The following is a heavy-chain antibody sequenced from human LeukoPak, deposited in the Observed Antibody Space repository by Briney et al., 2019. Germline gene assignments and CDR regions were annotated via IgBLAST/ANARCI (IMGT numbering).Heavy chain of an antibody. D-gene: IGHD6-19*01. Sequence: GGSLRLSCAASGFTSSSYAMSWVRQAPGKGLEWVSAISGSGGSTYYADSVKGRFTISRDNSKNTLYLQMNSLRAEDTAVYYCAKDGGHSSGWYRGHDAFDIWGQGTMVTVSS. CDR1: GFTSSSYA. CDR3: AKDGGHSSGWYRGHDAFDI. CDR2: ISGSGGST. V-gene: IGHV3-23*01. J-gene: IGHJ3*02.